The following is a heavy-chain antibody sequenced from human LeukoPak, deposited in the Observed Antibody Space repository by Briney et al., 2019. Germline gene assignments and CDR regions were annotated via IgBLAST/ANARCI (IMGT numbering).Heavy chain of an antibody. V-gene: IGHV3-15*01. CDR1: RVTFRNVW. Sequence: GGSLTLSCAASRVTFRNVWVNWVRQAPGRGLEWVCRIKTKNAGGTTDYAAHVKGRFTISRDDAKNTLFLQMNSLKSDDTAVYYCATEGFEYTGSWVAFDIWGQGTMVTVSS. CDR3: ATEGFEYTGSWVAFDI. J-gene: IGHJ3*02. D-gene: IGHD1-26*01. CDR2: IKTKNAGGTT.